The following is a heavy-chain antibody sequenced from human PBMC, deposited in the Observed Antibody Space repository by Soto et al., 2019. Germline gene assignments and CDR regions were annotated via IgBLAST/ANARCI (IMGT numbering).Heavy chain of an antibody. CDR3: AKVFYYYDSSGYYYFDY. CDR2: ISGSGSTI. V-gene: IGHV3-23*01. D-gene: IGHD3-22*01. Sequence: EVQLLESGGGLVQPGGSLRLSCAASGFTFSSYAVSWVRQAPGKGPEWISSISGSGSTIYYADSVKGRFTISRDNSKNQLYLQMGSLRGEDTAVYYCAKVFYYYDSSGYYYFDYWGQGTLVTVSS. CDR1: GFTFSSYA. J-gene: IGHJ4*02.